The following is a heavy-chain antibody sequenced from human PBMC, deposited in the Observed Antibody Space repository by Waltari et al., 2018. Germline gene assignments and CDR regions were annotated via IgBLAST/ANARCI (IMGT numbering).Heavy chain of an antibody. J-gene: IGHJ4*02. D-gene: IGHD3-22*01. Sequence: QVQLQESGPGLLQPSETLSLICIVSGGSINSSYWGWLRQPPGEGLEWIGYIYDTGSTNYNPSLKSRVTISIDTSKNQFSLKLTSVTAADTAVYYCARDWGYDSSGYRRLAFGHWGQGSLVTVSS. CDR2: IYDTGST. CDR1: GGSINSSY. CDR3: ARDWGYDSSGYRRLAFGH. V-gene: IGHV4-59*01.